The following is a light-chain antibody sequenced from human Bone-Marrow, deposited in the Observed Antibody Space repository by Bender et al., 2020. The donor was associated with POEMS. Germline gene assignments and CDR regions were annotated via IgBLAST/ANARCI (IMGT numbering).Light chain of an antibody. CDR3: CSYAGFNTPFV. CDR2: DVS. Sequence: QSALTQPRSVSGSPGQSVTISCTGTSRDVGGYTSVSWYQQHPGKPPKLMIYDVSKRPSGVPDRFSGSKSGNTASLTISGLQAEDEADYYCCSYAGFNTPFVFGTGTKVTVL. J-gene: IGLJ1*01. V-gene: IGLV2-11*01. CDR1: SRDVGGYTS.